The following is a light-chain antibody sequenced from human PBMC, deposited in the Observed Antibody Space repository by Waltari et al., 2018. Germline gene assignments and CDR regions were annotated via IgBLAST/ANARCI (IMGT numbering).Light chain of an antibody. Sequence: SYVLTQPPSVSVAPGQTARVTCGGNNIGSKSVHWYQQRPGQAPILVLYDDSDRPSGIPDRFSGSNSGNTATLTISRVEAGDEADYYCQVWDGSTDVVFGGGTKLTAL. V-gene: IGLV3-21*02. J-gene: IGLJ2*01. CDR3: QVWDGSTDVV. CDR1: NIGSKS. CDR2: DDS.